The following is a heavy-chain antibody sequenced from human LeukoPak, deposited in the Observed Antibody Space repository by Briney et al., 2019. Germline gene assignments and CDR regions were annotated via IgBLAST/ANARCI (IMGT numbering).Heavy chain of an antibody. Sequence: SETLSLTCTVSGGSISSGGYYWSWIRQRPGKGLEWIGYIYYSGSTYYNPSLKSQVTISVDTSKNQFSLKLSSVTAADTAVYYCAGVGPYQLLYWGQGTLVTVSS. J-gene: IGHJ4*02. V-gene: IGHV4-31*01. CDR1: GGSISSGGYY. D-gene: IGHD2-2*01. CDR3: AGVGPYQLLY. CDR2: IYYSGST.